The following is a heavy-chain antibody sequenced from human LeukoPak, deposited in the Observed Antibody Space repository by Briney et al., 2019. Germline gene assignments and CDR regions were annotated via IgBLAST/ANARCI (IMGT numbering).Heavy chain of an antibody. CDR3: ASSTGDKYSSSWGAFDI. D-gene: IGHD6-6*01. J-gene: IGHJ3*02. Sequence: PGGSLRLSCAASGFTFSSYGMHWVRQAPGKGLEWVAFIRYDGSNKYYADSVKGRFTISRDNSKNMLYLQMNSLRAEDTAVYYCASSTGDKYSSSWGAFDIWGQGTMVTVSS. V-gene: IGHV3-30*02. CDR2: IRYDGSNK. CDR1: GFTFSSYG.